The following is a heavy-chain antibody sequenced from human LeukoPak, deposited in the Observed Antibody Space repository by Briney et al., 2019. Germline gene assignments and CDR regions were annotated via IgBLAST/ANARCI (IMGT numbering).Heavy chain of an antibody. Sequence: PSETLSLTCTVSGVSISISNNYWVWMRQPPGKGLEWIGSVYYSGSSQYNPSLKSRVTISVDTFNNQFSLKLSSVAAADTAVYFCARRTRGGGEPYYYYYMDVWGKGTTVTVSS. CDR3: ARRTRGGGEPYYYYYMDV. V-gene: IGHV4-39*01. CDR1: GVSISISNNY. J-gene: IGHJ6*03. D-gene: IGHD3-10*01. CDR2: VYYSGSS.